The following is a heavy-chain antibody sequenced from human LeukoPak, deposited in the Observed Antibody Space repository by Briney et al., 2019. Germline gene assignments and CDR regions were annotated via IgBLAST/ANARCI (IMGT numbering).Heavy chain of an antibody. J-gene: IGHJ4*02. Sequence: GGSLRLSCAASGFTFSSYSMNWVRQAPGKGLEWVSYISSSSSTIYYADSVKGRFTISRDNAKNSLYLQMNSLRAEDTAVYYCARTGGIAAAGSLDYWGQGTLVTVSS. CDR2: ISSSSSTI. D-gene: IGHD6-13*01. V-gene: IGHV3-48*01. CDR3: ARTGGIAAAGSLDY. CDR1: GFTFSSYS.